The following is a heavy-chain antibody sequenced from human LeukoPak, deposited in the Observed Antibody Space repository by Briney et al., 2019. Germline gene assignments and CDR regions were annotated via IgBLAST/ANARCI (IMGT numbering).Heavy chain of an antibody. D-gene: IGHD2-21*02. CDR2: ISAYNGNT. CDR1: GYTFTSYG. J-gene: IGHJ4*02. CDR3: ATVNAYCGGDCYPDY. V-gene: IGHV1-18*01. Sequence: ASVKVSCKASGYTFTSYGISWVRQAPGQGLEWMGWISAYNGNTNYAQKFQGRVTMTEDTSTDTAYMELSSLRSEDTAVYYCATVNAYCGGDCYPDYWGQGTLVTVSS.